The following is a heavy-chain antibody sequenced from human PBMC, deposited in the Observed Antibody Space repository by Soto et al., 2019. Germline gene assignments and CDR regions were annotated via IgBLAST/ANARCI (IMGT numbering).Heavy chain of an antibody. CDR2: INPNSGGT. V-gene: IGHV1-2*04. D-gene: IGHD6-19*01. CDR3: ARQLGYSSGWYAIDY. Sequence: GAAVKVSCKASGYTFTGYYMHWVRQAPGQGLEWMGWINPNSGGTNYAQKFQGWVTMTRDTSISTAYMELSRLRSDDTAVYYRARQLGYSSGWYAIDYWGQGTLVTVSS. CDR1: GYTFTGYY. J-gene: IGHJ4*02.